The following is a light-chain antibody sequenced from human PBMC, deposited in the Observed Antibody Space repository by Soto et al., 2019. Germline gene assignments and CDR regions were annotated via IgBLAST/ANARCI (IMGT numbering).Light chain of an antibody. J-gene: IGKJ1*01. CDR3: QKYNRAPRT. CDR1: QDISNY. V-gene: IGKV1-27*01. Sequence: DSQMTQSPSSLPASVGDRVTITCRASQDISNYLAWFQQKPGEVPKLLIYTASTLRSGVPSRFSGSGSGTDFTLTISSLQPEDVATYYCQKYNRAPRTFGQGTKVEIK. CDR2: TAS.